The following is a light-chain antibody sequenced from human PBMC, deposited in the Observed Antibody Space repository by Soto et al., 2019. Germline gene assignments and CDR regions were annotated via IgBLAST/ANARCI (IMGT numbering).Light chain of an antibody. V-gene: IGLV1-44*01. Sequence: QSVLPQPPSASGTPGQRVTISCSGSGSNIGSNTVNWYQQLPGTAPKVVIHSNDQRPSGVPDRFSASKSGTSASLAISGLQSEDEADYYCEAWDDSLSGPVFGGGTKVTVL. J-gene: IGLJ2*01. CDR1: GSNIGSNT. CDR3: EAWDDSLSGPV. CDR2: SND.